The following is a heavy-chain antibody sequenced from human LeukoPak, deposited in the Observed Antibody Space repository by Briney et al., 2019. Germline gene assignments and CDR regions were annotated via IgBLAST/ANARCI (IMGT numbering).Heavy chain of an antibody. CDR3: ARAQRSHYDILTGYT. V-gene: IGHV4-4*02. D-gene: IGHD3-9*01. CDR1: GGSISSSYW. Sequence: PSGTLSLTCAVSGGSISSSYWWSWVRQPPGKGLEWIGEIYHSGSTNYNPSLKSRVTIAVDKSKSQFSLKLSSVTAADTAVYYCARAQRSHYDILTGYTWGQGTLVTVSS. J-gene: IGHJ5*02. CDR2: IYHSGST.